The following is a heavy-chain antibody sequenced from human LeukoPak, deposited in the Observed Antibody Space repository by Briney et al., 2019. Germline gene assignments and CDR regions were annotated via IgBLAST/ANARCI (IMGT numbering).Heavy chain of an antibody. J-gene: IGHJ3*02. Sequence: GSVTVSCKTSGYTFTAHDIFWVRQAPGQGLEWMGWINPNSGGTNYAQKFQGRVTMTRDTSISTAYMELSRLRSDDTAVYYCATQGYYYDIRDAFDIWGQGTMVTVSS. V-gene: IGHV1-2*02. D-gene: IGHD3-22*01. CDR1: GYTFTAHD. CDR2: INPNSGGT. CDR3: ATQGYYYDIRDAFDI.